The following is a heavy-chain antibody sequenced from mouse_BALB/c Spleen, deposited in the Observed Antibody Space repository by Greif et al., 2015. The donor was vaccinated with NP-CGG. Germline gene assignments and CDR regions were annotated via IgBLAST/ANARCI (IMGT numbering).Heavy chain of an antibody. J-gene: IGHJ2*01. V-gene: IGHV7-3*02. CDR2: IRNKANGYTT. Sequence: EVQVVESGGGLVQPGGSLRLSCATSGFTFTDYYMSWVRQPPGKALEWLGFIRNKANGYTTEYSASVKGRFTISRGNSQSILYPQMNTLRAEDSATYYCARANFDYWGQGTTLTVSS. CDR1: GFTFTDYY. CDR3: ARANFDY.